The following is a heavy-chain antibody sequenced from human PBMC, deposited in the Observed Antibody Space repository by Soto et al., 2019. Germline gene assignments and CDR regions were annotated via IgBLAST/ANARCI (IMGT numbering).Heavy chain of an antibody. CDR1: GGTFSNYA. D-gene: IGHD6-13*01. CDR3: ARDNPYTNSFGNWSDP. Sequence: QVRLVQSGAEVKKPGSSVKVSCKASGGTFSNYAITWLRLAPGQGLEWLGGIIPVFGTVNYAQKFQGRVTITADESTSTAYMELNRLRSEDTAVYYCARDNPYTNSFGNWSDPWGQGTLVIVS. V-gene: IGHV1-69*01. J-gene: IGHJ5*02. CDR2: IIPVFGTV.